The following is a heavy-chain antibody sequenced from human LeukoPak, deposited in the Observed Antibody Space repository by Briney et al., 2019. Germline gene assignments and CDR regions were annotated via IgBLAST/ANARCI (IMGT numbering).Heavy chain of an antibody. D-gene: IGHD1-26*01. CDR1: GFTFSSYT. J-gene: IGHJ4*02. CDR3: ARDREGALDY. Sequence: GGSLRLSCAASGFTFSSYTMNWVRQAPGRGLEWVSSISSGSHYIDYADSVKGRFTISRDNAKNSLYLQMNSLRAEDTAVYYCARDREGALDYWGQGTLVTVSS. CDR2: ISSGSHYI. V-gene: IGHV3-21*01.